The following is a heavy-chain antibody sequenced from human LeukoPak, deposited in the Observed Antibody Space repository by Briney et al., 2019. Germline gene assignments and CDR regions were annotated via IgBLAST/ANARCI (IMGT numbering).Heavy chain of an antibody. CDR3: ARSKTRLLWFGELLGSNWFDP. CDR1: GYTFTSYD. V-gene: IGHV1-8*01. J-gene: IGHJ5*02. Sequence: ASVKVSCKASGYTFTSYDINWVRRATGQGLEWMGWMNPNSGNTGYAQKFQGRVTMTRNTSISTACMELSSLRSEDTAVYYCARSKTRLLWFGELLGSNWFDPWGQGTLVTVSS. D-gene: IGHD3-10*01. CDR2: MNPNSGNT.